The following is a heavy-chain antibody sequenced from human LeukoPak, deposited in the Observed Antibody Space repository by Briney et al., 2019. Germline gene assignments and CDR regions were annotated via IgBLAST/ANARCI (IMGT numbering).Heavy chain of an antibody. CDR3: AREGRYCSGGSCLNWFDP. CDR1: GGTFSSYA. J-gene: IGHJ5*02. CDR2: IIPIFGTA. Sequence: EASVKVSCKASGGTFSSYAISWVRQAPGQGLEWMGRIIPIFGTANYAQKFQGRVTITTDESTSTAYMELSSLRSEDTAVYYCAREGRYCSGGSCLNWFDPWGQGTLATVSS. V-gene: IGHV1-69*05. D-gene: IGHD2-15*01.